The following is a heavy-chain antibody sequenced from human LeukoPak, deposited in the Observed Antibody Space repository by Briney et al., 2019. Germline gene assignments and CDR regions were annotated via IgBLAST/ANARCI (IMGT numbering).Heavy chain of an antibody. CDR1: GSTFSSYE. Sequence: PGGSLRLSCAASGSTFSSYEMNWVRQAPGKGLEWVSYISSSGSTIYYADSVKGRFTISRDNAKNSLYLQMNSLRAEDTAVYYCAREESSSSWYYAFDIWGQGTMVSVSS. V-gene: IGHV3-48*03. J-gene: IGHJ3*02. CDR2: ISSSGSTI. CDR3: AREESSSSWYYAFDI. D-gene: IGHD6-13*01.